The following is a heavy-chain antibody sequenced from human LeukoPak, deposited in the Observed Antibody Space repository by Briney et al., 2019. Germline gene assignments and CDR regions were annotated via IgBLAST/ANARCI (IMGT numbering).Heavy chain of an antibody. J-gene: IGHJ4*02. D-gene: IGHD1/OR15-1a*01. Sequence: PGGSLRLSCAASGFTFSSYAMSWVRQAPGKGLEWVSLITGSGGSTYYTDSVKGRFTISRDNYKNTLYLQMNSLRAEDTAIYYCAKDRRQQASPFDYWGQGTLVTVSS. CDR3: AKDRRQQASPFDY. CDR1: GFTFSSYA. CDR2: ITGSGGST. V-gene: IGHV3-23*01.